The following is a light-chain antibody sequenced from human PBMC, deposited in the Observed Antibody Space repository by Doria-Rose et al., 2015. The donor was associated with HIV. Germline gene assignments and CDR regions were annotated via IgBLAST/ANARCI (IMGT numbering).Light chain of an antibody. CDR2: DGS. Sequence: EIVLTQSPGTLSLSLGERATLSCRASQSFSSTYLAWYQQKPGQAPGLLIYDGSTRATCIPDSFSASGSGTDFTLTIIRLEPEDLALYYCHHYGSSWTFGQGTKVEI. J-gene: IGKJ1*01. CDR3: HHYGSSWT. CDR1: QSFSSTY. V-gene: IGKV3-20*01.